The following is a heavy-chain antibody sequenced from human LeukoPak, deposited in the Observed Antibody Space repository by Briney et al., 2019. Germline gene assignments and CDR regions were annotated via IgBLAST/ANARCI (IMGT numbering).Heavy chain of an antibody. CDR2: IIPIFGTA. V-gene: IGHV1-69*06. CDR1: GYTFTSYY. Sequence: ASVKVSCKASGYTFTSYYMHWVRQAPGQGLEWMGGIIPIFGTANYAQKFQGRVTITADKSTSTAYMELSSLRSEDTAVYYCARDGMAGSEDYWGQGTLVTVSS. CDR3: ARDGMAGSEDY. D-gene: IGHD6-19*01. J-gene: IGHJ4*02.